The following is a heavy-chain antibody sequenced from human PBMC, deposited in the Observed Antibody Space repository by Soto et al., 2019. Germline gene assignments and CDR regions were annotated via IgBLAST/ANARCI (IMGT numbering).Heavy chain of an antibody. CDR1: GFSVYGNY. CDR3: ARGLNFDV. Sequence: DVQLVESGGGLIQPGGSLRLSCAISGFSVYGNYMSWVRQAPGKGLEWVSVIYAYSAGTTVYAESVRGRFTISRDTSKNTVDLQMNSLRAEDTAVYYFARGLNFDVWGRGTLVSVSS. D-gene: IGHD3-9*01. CDR2: IYAYSAGTT. J-gene: IGHJ4*02. V-gene: IGHV3-53*01.